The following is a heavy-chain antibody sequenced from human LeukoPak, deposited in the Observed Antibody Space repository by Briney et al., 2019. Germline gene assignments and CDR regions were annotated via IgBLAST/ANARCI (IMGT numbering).Heavy chain of an antibody. J-gene: IGHJ4*02. V-gene: IGHV3-21*01. CDR1: GFTFSSYS. CDR3: ARASGDIVETATMGSY. D-gene: IGHD5-18*01. Sequence: GGSLRLSCAASGFTFSSYSMNWVRQAPGKGLEWVSSISSSSSSIYYADSVKGRFTISRDNAKNSLYLQLNSLRAEDTAVYYCARASGDIVETATMGSYWGQGTLVTVSS. CDR2: ISSSSSSI.